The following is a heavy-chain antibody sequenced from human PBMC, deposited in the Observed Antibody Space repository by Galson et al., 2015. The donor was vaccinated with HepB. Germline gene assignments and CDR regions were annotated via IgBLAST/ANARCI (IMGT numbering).Heavy chain of an antibody. CDR3: ARDPMYCSGGNCYSQYYFYGMDV. Sequence: SVKVSCKASGYSFTTYGITWVRQAPGQGLEWMGWISAHNGFTDYAQQFRGRITMTTDTSTTTAYMELRSLRSDDTAVYFCARDPMYCSGGNCYSQYYFYGMDVWGQGTTVTVSS. D-gene: IGHD2-15*01. CDR1: GYSFTTYG. J-gene: IGHJ6*01. CDR2: ISAHNGFT. V-gene: IGHV1-18*04.